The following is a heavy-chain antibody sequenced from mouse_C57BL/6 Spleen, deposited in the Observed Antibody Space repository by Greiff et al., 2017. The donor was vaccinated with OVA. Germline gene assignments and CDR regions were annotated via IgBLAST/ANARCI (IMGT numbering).Heavy chain of an antibody. CDR2: LHPNSGST. J-gene: IGHJ2*01. CDR1: GYTFTDYY. D-gene: IGHD1-1*01. Sequence: QVQLQQSGPELVKPGASVKISCKASGYTFTDYYINWVKQRPGQGLEWIGMLHPNSGSTNYNEKFKSKATLTVDKSSSTAYMQLSSLTSEDSAVYYCARFYYYGSGYFDYWGQGTTLTVSS. V-gene: IGHV1-64*01. CDR3: ARFYYYGSGYFDY.